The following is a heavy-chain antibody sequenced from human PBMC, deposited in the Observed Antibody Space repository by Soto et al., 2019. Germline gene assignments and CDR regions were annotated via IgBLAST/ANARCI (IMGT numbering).Heavy chain of an antibody. CDR2: ISDSGGRT. V-gene: IGHV3-23*01. CDR3: AKELVNSGWTYFDY. CDR1: GFTFNTYA. J-gene: IGHJ4*02. D-gene: IGHD6-19*01. Sequence: GGSLRLSCAASGFTFNTYAMSWVRQAPGKGPEWVSAISDSGGRTYYADSVKGRFTISRDNSKNTLYLQINSLRAEDTAVYFCAKELVNSGWTYFDYWGQGTLVTVSS.